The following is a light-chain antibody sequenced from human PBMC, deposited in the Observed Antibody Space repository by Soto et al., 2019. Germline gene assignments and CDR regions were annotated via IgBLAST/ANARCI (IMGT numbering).Light chain of an antibody. Sequence: DIQMTQSPSSLSASVEDRVIITCRASQSISNHLNWYQQKPGKAPKLLIFAASSLQSGVPSRFRGSRSGPNFTLPLSSLQPEDFSTYYCQQSYSSPPTFGQGTKVDIK. J-gene: IGKJ1*01. CDR3: QQSYSSPPT. CDR2: AAS. V-gene: IGKV1-39*01. CDR1: QSISNH.